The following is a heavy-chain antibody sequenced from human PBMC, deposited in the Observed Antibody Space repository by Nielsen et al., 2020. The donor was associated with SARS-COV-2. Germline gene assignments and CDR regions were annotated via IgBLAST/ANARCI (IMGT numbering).Heavy chain of an antibody. D-gene: IGHD3-3*01. V-gene: IGHV3-48*01. CDR1: GFTFSSYS. J-gene: IGHJ5*02. CDR3: ARDQGYYDFWSGFKRFDP. Sequence: GGSLRLSCAASGFTFSSYSMNWVRQAPGKGLEWVSYISSSSSTIYYADSVKGRFTISRDNAKNSLYLQMNSLRAEDTAVYYCARDQGYYDFWSGFKRFDPWGQGTLVTVSS. CDR2: ISSSSSTI.